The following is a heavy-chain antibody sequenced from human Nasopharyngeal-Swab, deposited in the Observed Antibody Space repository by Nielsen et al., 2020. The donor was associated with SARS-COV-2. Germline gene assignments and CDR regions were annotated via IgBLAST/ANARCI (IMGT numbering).Heavy chain of an antibody. CDR3: ARIISSSWYWGEWYFDY. CDR2: IKSKTDGGTT. Sequence: GGSLRLSCAASGFTFSNAWMSWVRQAPGKGLEWVGRIKSKTDGGTTDYAAPVKGRFTISRDDSKNTLYLQMNSLKTEDTAVYYCARIISSSWYWGEWYFDYWGQGTLVTVSS. CDR1: GFTFSNAW. D-gene: IGHD6-13*01. J-gene: IGHJ4*02. V-gene: IGHV3-15*01.